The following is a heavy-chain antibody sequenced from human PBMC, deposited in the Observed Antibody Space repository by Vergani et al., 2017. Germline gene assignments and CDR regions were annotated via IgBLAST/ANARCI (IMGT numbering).Heavy chain of an antibody. Sequence: EVQLVQSGAEVKKPGESLKISCKGSGYSFPSTWMGWVRQMPGKGRGWMGIIYPGNSETKNSPSFQGQVTISADKSISTAYLQWSSLKASDTAMYYCARTCSSTSTYYYYYGMDVWGQGTTVTVSS. D-gene: IGHD2-2*01. CDR2: IYPGNSET. V-gene: IGHV5-51*01. CDR3: ARTCSSTSTYYYYYGMDV. J-gene: IGHJ6*02. CDR1: GYSFPSTW.